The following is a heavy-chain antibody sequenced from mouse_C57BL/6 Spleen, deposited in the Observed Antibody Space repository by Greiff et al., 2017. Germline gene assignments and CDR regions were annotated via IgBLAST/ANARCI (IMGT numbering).Heavy chain of an antibody. V-gene: IGHV1-53*01. CDR2: INPSNGGT. J-gene: IGHJ1*03. Sequence: VQLQQSGTELVKPGASVKLSCKASGYTFTSYWMHWVKQRPGQGLEWIGNINPSNGGTNYNEKFKSKATLTVDKSSRTAYMQLSSLTSEDSAVYYCARRYYGSSYWYFDVWGTGTTVTVSS. D-gene: IGHD1-1*01. CDR1: GYTFTSYW. CDR3: ARRYYGSSYWYFDV.